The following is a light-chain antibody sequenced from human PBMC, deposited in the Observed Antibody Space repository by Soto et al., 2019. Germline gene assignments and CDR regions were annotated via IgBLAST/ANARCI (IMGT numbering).Light chain of an antibody. CDR1: QSISTW. Sequence: DIQMTQSPSTLSASVGDRVIITCRASQSISTWLAWYQQKPGKAPKLLIYKASNLPSGVPSRFSGSGSGTEFTLPFSSLQPDNFATYHCKHYNSNPGTSGKGPKVEIK. CDR3: KHYNSNPGT. V-gene: IGKV1-5*03. J-gene: IGKJ1*01. CDR2: KAS.